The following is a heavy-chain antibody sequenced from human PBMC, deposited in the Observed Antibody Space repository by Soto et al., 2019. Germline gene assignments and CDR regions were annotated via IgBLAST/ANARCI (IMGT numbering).Heavy chain of an antibody. CDR3: ARDGLSGYESYYYGMDV. J-gene: IGHJ6*02. CDR2: IYYSGST. D-gene: IGHD5-12*01. CDR1: GGSISGYY. V-gene: IGHV4-59*01. Sequence: SETLSLTCTVSGGSISGYYWSWIRQPPGKGLEWIGYIYYSGSTNYNPSLKSRVTISVDTSKNQFSLKLSSVTAADTAVYYCARDGLSGYESYYYGMDVWGQGTTIIVSS.